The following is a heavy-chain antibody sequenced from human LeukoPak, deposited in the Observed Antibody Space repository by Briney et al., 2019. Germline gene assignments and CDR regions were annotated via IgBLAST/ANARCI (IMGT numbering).Heavy chain of an antibody. J-gene: IGHJ4*01. CDR1: GFTFSSYG. D-gene: IGHD1-1*01. V-gene: IGHV3-30*02. CDR2: IEYDGINK. CDR3: AKVGWNDLH. Sequence: GGSLRLSCAASGFTFSSYGMHWVRQAPGKGLAWVAFIEYDGINKYYADSVQGRFTISRDNSKNTLYLQMDSLRPEDTATYYCAKVGWNDLHWGHGTGVTVSS.